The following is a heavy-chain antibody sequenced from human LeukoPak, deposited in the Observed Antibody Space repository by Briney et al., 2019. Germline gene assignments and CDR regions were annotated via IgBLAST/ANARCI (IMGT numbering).Heavy chain of an antibody. CDR2: INHSGST. J-gene: IGHJ6*02. CDR3: ARGYCSSTSCYRDYYYGMDV. V-gene: IGHV4-34*01. CDR1: GGSFSGYY. D-gene: IGHD2-2*02. Sequence: SETLSLTCAVYGGSFSGYYWSWIRQPPGKGLEWIGEINHSGSTNYNPSLKCRVTISVDTSKNQFSLKLSSVTAADTAVYYCARGYCSSTSCYRDYYYGMDVWGQGTTVTVSS.